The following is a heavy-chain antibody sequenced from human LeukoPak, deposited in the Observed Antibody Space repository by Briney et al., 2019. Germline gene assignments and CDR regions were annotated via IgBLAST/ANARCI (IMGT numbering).Heavy chain of an antibody. CDR3: VRDRELTY. J-gene: IGHJ4*02. V-gene: IGHV4-4*02. Sequence: SETLSLTCAVSGGSISSSNWWSWVRQPPGKGLEWIGEIYHSGSTNYNPSLKGRVTISVDTSKNQFSLKLSSVTVADTAVYYCVRDRELTYWGQGTLVTVSS. CDR1: GGSISSSNW. D-gene: IGHD1-26*01. CDR2: IYHSGST.